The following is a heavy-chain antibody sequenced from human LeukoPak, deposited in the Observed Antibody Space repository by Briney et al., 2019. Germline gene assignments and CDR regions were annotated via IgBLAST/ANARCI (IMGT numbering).Heavy chain of an antibody. Sequence: PGGSLRLSCAASGFTFSGYLMSWVRQAPGKGLEWVANIKEEGSEKYYVDSVKGRFIISRDNAKNSLYLQMNSLRAEDTAVYYCARDSSAAPLSYWGQGTLVTVFS. CDR3: ARDSSAAPLSY. CDR1: GFTFSGYL. J-gene: IGHJ4*02. V-gene: IGHV3-7*01. D-gene: IGHD2-15*01. CDR2: IKEEGSEK.